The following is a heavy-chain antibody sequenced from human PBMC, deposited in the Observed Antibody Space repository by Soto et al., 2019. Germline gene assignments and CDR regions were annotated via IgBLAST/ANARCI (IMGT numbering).Heavy chain of an antibody. D-gene: IGHD4-17*01. CDR2: SIPILGIP. J-gene: IGHJ5*02. CDR3: ARGRVVDYGDYST. Sequence: QVNLVQSGAEMRKPGSSVKVSCKTSGVTLNNYIISWVRQAPGQGLEWMGRSIPILGIPNYSQRFQDRLTTTPESSTKAPSLALSRLRSEDTAICFCARGRVVDYGDYSTWGQGTLVTVPS. V-gene: IGHV1-69*02. CDR1: GVTLNNYI.